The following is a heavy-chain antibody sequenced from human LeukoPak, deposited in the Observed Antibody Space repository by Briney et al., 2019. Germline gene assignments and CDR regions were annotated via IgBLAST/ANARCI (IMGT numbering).Heavy chain of an antibody. Sequence: SETLSLTCTVSGGSISSYDWSWIRQPPGKGLEWIGYIYYSGSTNYNPSLKSGVTISVDTSKNQFSLKLSSVTAADTAVYYCASYSGRYFFDYWGQGTLVTVSS. CDR1: GGSISSYD. CDR3: ASYSGRYFFDY. D-gene: IGHD1-26*01. J-gene: IGHJ4*02. CDR2: IYYSGST. V-gene: IGHV4-59*01.